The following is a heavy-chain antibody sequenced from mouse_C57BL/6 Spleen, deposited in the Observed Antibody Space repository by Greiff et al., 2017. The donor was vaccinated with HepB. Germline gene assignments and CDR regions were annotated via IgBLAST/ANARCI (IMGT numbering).Heavy chain of an antibody. CDR1: GYTFTSYW. CDR3: ARWGLRLYYFDY. CDR2: IHPNSGST. J-gene: IGHJ2*01. Sequence: VQLQQPGAELVKPGASVKLSCKASGYTFTSYWMHWVKQRPGQGLEWIGMIHPNSGSTNYNEKFKSKATLTVDKSSSTAYMQLSSLTSEDSAVYYWARWGLRLYYFDYWGQGTTLTVSS. V-gene: IGHV1-64*01. D-gene: IGHD3-1*01.